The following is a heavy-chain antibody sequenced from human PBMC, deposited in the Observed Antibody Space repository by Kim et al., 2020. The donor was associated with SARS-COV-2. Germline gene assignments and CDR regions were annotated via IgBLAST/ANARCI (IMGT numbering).Heavy chain of an antibody. CDR3: TRDANYYDGAGDSI. Sequence: PSLNDAVTISRDTSKNQFSLRLSSVTAADTAVYYCTRDANYYDGAGDSIWGQGTLVTVSS. D-gene: IGHD2-21*01. J-gene: IGHJ4*02. V-gene: IGHV4-59*01.